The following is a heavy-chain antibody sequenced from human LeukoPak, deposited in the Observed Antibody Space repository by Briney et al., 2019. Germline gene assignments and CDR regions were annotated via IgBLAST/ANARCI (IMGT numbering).Heavy chain of an antibody. CDR3: TSEISSASNY. CDR2: IYYTGST. V-gene: IGHV4-39*01. Sequence: SETLSLTCTVSGCSISSSSYYWGWIPQPPGEGREWIGSIYYTGSTYYSPSLKSRVTISADTSKNEFSLKLSSVTAADTAVYYCTSEISSASNYWGQGTLVTVSS. CDR1: GCSISSSSYY. D-gene: IGHD6-6*01. J-gene: IGHJ4*02.